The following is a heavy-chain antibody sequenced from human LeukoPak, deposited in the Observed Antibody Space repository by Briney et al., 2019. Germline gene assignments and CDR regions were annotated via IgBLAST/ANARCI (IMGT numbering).Heavy chain of an antibody. CDR1: GFTFSNAW. CDR3: ARSLPYGTTWYGRSDF. CDR2: IRQDGDTK. V-gene: IGHV3-7*03. Sequence: GGSLRLSCAASGFTFSNAWMNWVRQAPGKGLEWVANIRQDGDTKYYVDSVKGRFTISRDNAMNSLYLQMNSLRAEDTAIYYCARSLPYGTTWYGRSDFWGQGTLVTVSS. D-gene: IGHD6-13*01. J-gene: IGHJ4*02.